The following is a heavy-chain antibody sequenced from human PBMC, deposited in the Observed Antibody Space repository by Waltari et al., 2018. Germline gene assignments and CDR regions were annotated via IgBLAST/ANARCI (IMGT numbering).Heavy chain of an antibody. CDR1: GLPVSDFA. D-gene: IGHD1-1*01. CDR3: AKELERKPYYYYGWDV. V-gene: IGHV3-23*01. J-gene: IGHJ6*02. CDR2: ISNSDDTT. Sequence: EMHLLESGGSLAQPGESLRLSWAAYGLPVSDFALAWVRQAPGKGLEWVSTISNSDDTTYYAESVKGRFTISRDNSKSTLFLQMNSLRADDTAIYYCAKELERKPYYYYGWDVWGQGTTVTVSS.